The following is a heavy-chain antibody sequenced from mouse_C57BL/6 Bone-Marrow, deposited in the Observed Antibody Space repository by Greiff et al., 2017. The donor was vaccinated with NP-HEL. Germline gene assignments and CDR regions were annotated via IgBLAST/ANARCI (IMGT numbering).Heavy chain of an antibody. J-gene: IGHJ4*01. CDR3: ARDDGSNYAMDY. CDR2: INPNNGGT. Sequence: VQLQQSGPELAKPGASVKIPCKASGYTFTDYNIDWVKQSHGKSLEWIGDINPNNGGTIYNQKFKGKATLTVDKSSSTAYMELRSLTSEDTAVYYWARDDGSNYAMDYWGQGASVTVSS. CDR1: GYTFTDYN. V-gene: IGHV1-18*01. D-gene: IGHD1-1*01.